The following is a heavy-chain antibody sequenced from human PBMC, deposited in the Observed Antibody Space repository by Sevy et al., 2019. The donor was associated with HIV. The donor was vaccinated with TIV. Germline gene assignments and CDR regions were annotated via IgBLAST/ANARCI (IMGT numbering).Heavy chain of an antibody. V-gene: IGHV4-61*01. J-gene: IGHJ6*03. CDR1: GGSVSSGSYY. Sequence: SETLSLTCTVSGGSVSSGSYYWSWIRQPPGKGLEWIGYIYYSGSTNYNPSLKSRVTISVDTSKNQFSLRLSSVTAADTAVYYCAREDTAMVKNYYYYYYMDVWGKGTTVTVSS. CDR3: AREDTAMVKNYYYYYYMDV. D-gene: IGHD5-18*01. CDR2: IYYSGST.